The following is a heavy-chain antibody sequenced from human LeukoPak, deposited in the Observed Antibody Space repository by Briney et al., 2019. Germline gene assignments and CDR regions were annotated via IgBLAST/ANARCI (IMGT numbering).Heavy chain of an antibody. V-gene: IGHV3-23*01. CDR3: AKAGYGDYSSNI. Sequence: GGSLRLSCAASGFTFSTYAMSWVRQAPGKGLEWVSAISGSGGSTYYADSVEGRFTISRDNSKNTLYLQMNSLRAEDTAVYYCAKAGYGDYSSNIWGQGTMVTVSS. J-gene: IGHJ3*02. CDR1: GFTFSTYA. CDR2: ISGSGGST. D-gene: IGHD4-17*01.